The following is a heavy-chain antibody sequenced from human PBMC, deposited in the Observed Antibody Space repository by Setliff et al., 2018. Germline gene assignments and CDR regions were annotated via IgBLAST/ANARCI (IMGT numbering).Heavy chain of an antibody. CDR3: TTDPTYLTMIVVSSGAHAFDI. V-gene: IGHV3-15*07. D-gene: IGHD3-22*01. CDR1: GFTFSNAW. J-gene: IGHJ3*02. Sequence: PGGSLRLSCAASGFTFSNAWMNWVRQAPGKGLEWVGRIKSKTDGGTTDYAAPVKGRFTISRDDSKNTLYLQVNSLKTEDTAVYYCTTDPTYLTMIVVSSGAHAFDIWGQGTMVTVSS. CDR2: IKSKTDGGTT.